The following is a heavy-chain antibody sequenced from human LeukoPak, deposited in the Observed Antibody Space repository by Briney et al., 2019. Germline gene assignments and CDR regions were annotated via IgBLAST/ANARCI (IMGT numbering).Heavy chain of an antibody. CDR1: GGSISSGDYY. CDR3: ARDSSSSNYYNWFDH. V-gene: IGHV4-30-4*08. J-gene: IGHJ5*02. Sequence: SQTLSLTCTVSGGSISSGDYYWSWIRQPPGKGLEWIGYIYYSGSTYYNPSLKSRFTISVDTSKNQFSLKLSSVTAADTAVYYCARDSSSSNYYNWFDHWGQGTLVTVSS. CDR2: IYYSGST. D-gene: IGHD6-6*01.